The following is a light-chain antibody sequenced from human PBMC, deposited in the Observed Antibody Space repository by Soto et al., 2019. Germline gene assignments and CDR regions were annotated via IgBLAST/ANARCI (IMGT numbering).Light chain of an antibody. CDR2: DVS. Sequence: QFALTQPASVSGSPGQSITISCTGTSNNVGAYDYVSWYQQHPGEVPKLMIFDVSDRPSGVSNRFSGSKSGNTASLTISGLQAEDEADYYCSSFTTSTSYVFGTGTKVTAL. J-gene: IGLJ1*01. CDR3: SSFTTSTSYV. CDR1: SNNVGAYDY. V-gene: IGLV2-14*03.